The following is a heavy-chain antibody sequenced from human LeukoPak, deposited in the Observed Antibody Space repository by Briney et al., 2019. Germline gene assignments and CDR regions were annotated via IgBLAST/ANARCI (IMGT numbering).Heavy chain of an antibody. CDR2: IYYSGST. D-gene: IGHD1-26*01. V-gene: IGHV4-59*01. J-gene: IGHJ3*02. CDR1: GGSISSYY. CDR3: ARVGSYYGFDI. Sequence: SETLSLTCTVSGGSISSYYWSWIRQPPGKGLEWIGYIYYSGSTNYNPSLKSRVTISVDTSKNQFSLKLSSVTAADTAVYYCARVGSYYGFDIWGQGTMVTVSS.